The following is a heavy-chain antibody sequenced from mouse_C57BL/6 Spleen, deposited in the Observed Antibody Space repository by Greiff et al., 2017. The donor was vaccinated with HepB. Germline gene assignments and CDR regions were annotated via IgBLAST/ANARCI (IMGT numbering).Heavy chain of an antibody. V-gene: IGHV5-9-1*02. Sequence: EVMLVESGEGLVKPGGSLKLSCAASGFTFSSYAMSWVRQTPEKRLEWVAYISSGGDYIYYADTVKGRFTISRDNARNTLYLQMSSLKSEDTAMYYCTRDGVYPYYAMDYWGQGTSVTVSS. J-gene: IGHJ4*01. D-gene: IGHD2-3*01. CDR3: TRDGVYPYYAMDY. CDR1: GFTFSSYA. CDR2: ISSGGDYI.